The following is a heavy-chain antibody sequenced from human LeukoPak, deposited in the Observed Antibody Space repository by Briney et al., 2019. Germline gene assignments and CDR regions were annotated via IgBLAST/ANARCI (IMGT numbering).Heavy chain of an antibody. V-gene: IGHV3-43D*03. D-gene: IGHD3-3*01. CDR1: GFTFDDYA. J-gene: IGHJ6*03. CDR3: GKVRYDFWSGYPRDYYYYMDV. CDR2: FSWDCGST. Sequence: GGSLRLFCAASGFTFDDYAMHWVRQAPGKGLEWVFLFSWDCGSTYYADSVKGRFTISRNNSKNALYLQMNSLRAEDTALYYCGKVRYDFWSGYPRDYYYYMDVWGKGTTVTVSS.